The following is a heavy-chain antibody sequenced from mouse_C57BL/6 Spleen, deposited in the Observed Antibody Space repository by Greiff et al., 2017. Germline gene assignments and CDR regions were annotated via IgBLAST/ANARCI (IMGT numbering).Heavy chain of an antibody. D-gene: IGHD1-1*01. V-gene: IGHV5-15*04. CDR2: ISNLAYSI. J-gene: IGHJ1*03. Sequence: EVMLVESGGGLVQPGGSLKLSCAASGFTFSDYGMAWVRQAPRKGPEWVAFISNLAYSIYYADTVTGRFTISRENAKNTLYLEMSSLRSEDTAMYYCARGGLLLRWYFDVWGTGTTVTVSS. CDR3: ARGGLLLRWYFDV. CDR1: GFTFSDYG.